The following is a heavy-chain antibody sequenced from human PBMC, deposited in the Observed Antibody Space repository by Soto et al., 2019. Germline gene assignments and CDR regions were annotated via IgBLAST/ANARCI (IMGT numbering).Heavy chain of an antibody. CDR2: VTPRSGEV. D-gene: IGHD2-8*02. Sequence: QVHLVQSGAEVKRPGDSVKVSCQASGYTFTDYHIHWVRQAPGQGLEWMGRVTPRSGEVYYSPKFQGRVTLTRDTSISKAYMELTTLKFDDTAVFYWARVPSLGLTGDFDYWGQGTLATVSS. CDR3: ARVPSLGLTGDFDY. J-gene: IGHJ4*02. CDR1: GYTFTDYH. V-gene: IGHV1-2*02.